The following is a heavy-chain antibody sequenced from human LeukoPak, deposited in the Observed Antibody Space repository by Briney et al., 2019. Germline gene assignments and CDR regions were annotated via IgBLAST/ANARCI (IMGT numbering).Heavy chain of an antibody. J-gene: IGHJ5*02. CDR3: ARDGRGSRSSWFDP. CDR1: GFTFNAYY. D-gene: IGHD3-10*01. V-gene: IGHV1-2*02. CDR2: INPNTGDT. Sequence: VASVKVSCKASGFTFNAYYIHWVRQAPGQGLEWMGWINPNTGDTNFAQKFQGRVAMTRDTSLSTAYMDLSSLGSDDTAVYYCARDGRGSRSSWFDPWGQGTLVIVSS.